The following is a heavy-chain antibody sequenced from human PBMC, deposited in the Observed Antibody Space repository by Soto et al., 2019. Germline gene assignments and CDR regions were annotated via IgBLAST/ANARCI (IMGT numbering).Heavy chain of an antibody. CDR1: GVTMSNGGYS. CDR2: IGHLETT. J-gene: IGHJ4*02. D-gene: IGHD5-12*01. Sequence: SETMSLTCSVSGVTMSNGGYSWSWIRQTPEKGLEWLGYIGHLETTYYNPTVKSRLSLSIDRTRNQFSQSLGSMTAADKAVYYCARGCGYDSFDFWGQGIQVTVSS. V-gene: IGHV4-30-2*01. CDR3: ARGCGYDSFDF.